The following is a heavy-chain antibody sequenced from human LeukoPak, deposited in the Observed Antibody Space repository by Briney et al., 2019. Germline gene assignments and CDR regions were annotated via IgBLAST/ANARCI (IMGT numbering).Heavy chain of an antibody. Sequence: ASVKVSCKASGYTFTSYYMHWVRQAPGQGLEWMGIINPSGGSTSYAQKFQGRVTMTRDTSTSTVYMELSRLRSDDTAVYYCARERTGYCSGGSCYTPSNWFDPWGQGTLVTVSS. J-gene: IGHJ5*02. CDR3: ARERTGYCSGGSCYTPSNWFDP. D-gene: IGHD2-15*01. CDR1: GYTFTSYY. V-gene: IGHV1-46*01. CDR2: INPSGGST.